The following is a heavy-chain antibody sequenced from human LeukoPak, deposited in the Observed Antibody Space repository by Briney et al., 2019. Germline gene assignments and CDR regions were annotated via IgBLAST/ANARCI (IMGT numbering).Heavy chain of an antibody. V-gene: IGHV3-7*01. CDR1: GSTFSSYE. Sequence: GGSLRLSCAASGSTFSSYEMNWVRQAPGKGLEWVANIKQDGSEKYYVDSVKGRFTISRDNAKNSLYLQMNSLRAEDTAVYYCARGVRAYYYYYYMDVWGKGTTVTVSS. CDR2: IKQDGSEK. D-gene: IGHD3-10*01. J-gene: IGHJ6*03. CDR3: ARGVRAYYYYYYMDV.